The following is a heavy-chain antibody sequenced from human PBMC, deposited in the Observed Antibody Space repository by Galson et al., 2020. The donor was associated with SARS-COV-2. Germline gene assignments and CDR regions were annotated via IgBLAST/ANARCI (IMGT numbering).Heavy chain of an antibody. CDR3: ARHYVIEDAFDM. D-gene: IGHD3-10*02. Sequence: SETLSLTCTVSGGAIRSSNYYWGWIRQPPGRRLEWIGSIYYGGGTHYSPSLKSRVTISVDRTKNQFSLKLNSVTAADTAVYYCARHYVIEDAFDMWGRGQWSPSLQ. V-gene: IGHV4-39*01. CDR2: IYYGGGT. CDR1: GGAIRSSNYY. J-gene: IGHJ3*02.